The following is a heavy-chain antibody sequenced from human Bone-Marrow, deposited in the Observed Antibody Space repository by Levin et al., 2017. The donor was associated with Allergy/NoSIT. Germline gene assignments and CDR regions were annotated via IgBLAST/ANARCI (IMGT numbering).Heavy chain of an antibody. V-gene: IGHV3-9*01. J-gene: IGHJ6*02. D-gene: IGHD2-2*02. CDR2: INWNGGTI. CDR1: GFTFDDYA. Sequence: GGSLRLSCVASGFTFDDYAMHWVRQAPGKSLEWVSSINWNGGTIGYADSVKGRFTISRDNAKNSLYLQINSLRDEDTGSYYCAKDIRYITSSWYGMDVWGPGTTVTVSS. CDR3: AKDIRYITSSWYGMDV.